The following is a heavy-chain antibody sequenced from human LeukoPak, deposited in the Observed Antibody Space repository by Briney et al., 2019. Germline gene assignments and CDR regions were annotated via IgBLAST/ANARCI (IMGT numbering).Heavy chain of an antibody. CDR2: IYYSGST. CDR3: AKGTLRFLEWLSDFDY. Sequence: SETLSLTCTVPGGSISSSSYYWGWIRQPPGKGLEWIGSIYYSGSTYYNPSLKSRVTISVDTSKNQFSLKLSSVTAADTAVYYCAKGTLRFLEWLSDFDYWGQGTLVTVSS. V-gene: IGHV4-39*07. CDR1: GGSISSSSYY. J-gene: IGHJ4*02. D-gene: IGHD3-3*01.